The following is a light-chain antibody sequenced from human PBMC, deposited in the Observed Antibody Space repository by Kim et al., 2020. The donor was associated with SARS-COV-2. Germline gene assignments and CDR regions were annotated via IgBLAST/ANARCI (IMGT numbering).Light chain of an antibody. CDR3: QKYNSAPWT. Sequence: DIQMTQSPSSLSASVGDRVTITCRASHGISNYLAWYQQKPGKVPKLLMYAASTLQSGVPSRFSGSGSGTDFTLTISSLQPEDVATYYCQKYNSAPWTFGQGTKVDIK. CDR2: AAS. V-gene: IGKV1-27*01. CDR1: HGISNY. J-gene: IGKJ1*01.